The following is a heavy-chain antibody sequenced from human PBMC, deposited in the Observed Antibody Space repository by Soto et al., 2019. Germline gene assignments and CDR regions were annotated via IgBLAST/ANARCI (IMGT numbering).Heavy chain of an antibody. V-gene: IGHV2-5*02. D-gene: IGHD5-12*01. J-gene: IGHJ6*02. CDR1: GFSLSTSGVG. Sequence: QITLKESGPTLVKPTQTLTLTCTFSGFSLSTSGVGVGWIRQPPGKALEWLALIYWDDDKRYRPSLKSRLTITKDTSKNQVVLTRTNMDPVDTTTYYCAHIPRGSSGYDQGDKYFCNGMDVWGQGTTVTVSS. CDR3: AHIPRGSSGYDQGDKYFCNGMDV. CDR2: IYWDDDK.